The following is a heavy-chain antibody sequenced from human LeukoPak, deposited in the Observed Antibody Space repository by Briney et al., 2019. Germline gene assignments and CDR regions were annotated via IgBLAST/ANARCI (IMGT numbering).Heavy chain of an antibody. V-gene: IGHV3-53*01. CDR3: ARERMTFNAFDI. Sequence: GGSLRLSCAASGFTVSSNCMSWVRQAPGKGLEWVSVIYSGGSTYYADSVKGRFTISRDNSKNTLYLQMNSLRAEDTAVYYCARERMTFNAFDIWGQGTMVTVSS. CDR1: GFTVSSNC. CDR2: IYSGGST. J-gene: IGHJ3*02. D-gene: IGHD2-21*02.